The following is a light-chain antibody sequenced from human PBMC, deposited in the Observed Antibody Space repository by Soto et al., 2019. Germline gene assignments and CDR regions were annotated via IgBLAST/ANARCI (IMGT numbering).Light chain of an antibody. CDR2: AAS. Sequence: DIQMTQSPSSLSASVGDRFTITCRASKSISTYLNWYQQKPGKAPDLLIYAASSLQSGVPSRFSGSGSGTDFTLTISSLQPEDTATYYCQQSYTTLRTFGQGTKVEIK. CDR3: QQSYTTLRT. CDR1: KSISTY. J-gene: IGKJ1*01. V-gene: IGKV1-39*01.